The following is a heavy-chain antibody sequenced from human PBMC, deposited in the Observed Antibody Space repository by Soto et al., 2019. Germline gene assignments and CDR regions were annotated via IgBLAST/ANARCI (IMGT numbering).Heavy chain of an antibody. CDR2: TSSSGSTT. D-gene: IGHD3-22*01. Sequence: EVQLVESGGGLVQPGGSLRLSCAASGFTFSSSEMSWVRQAPGKGLEWVSYTSSSGSTTHYADSVKGRFTISRDNAKHSLYLQMNSLRVADTAVYYCAIWEVVTGLDYWGQGTLVTVSS. V-gene: IGHV3-48*03. CDR3: AIWEVVTGLDY. CDR1: GFTFSSSE. J-gene: IGHJ4*02.